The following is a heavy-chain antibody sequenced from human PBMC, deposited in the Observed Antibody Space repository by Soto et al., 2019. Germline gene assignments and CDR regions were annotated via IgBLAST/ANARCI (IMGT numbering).Heavy chain of an antibody. J-gene: IGHJ3*02. CDR3: ARVGGYDFSPNPIDI. V-gene: IGHV4-59*08. Sequence: PSETLSLTCTVSGGSISSYYWSWIRQPPGKGLEWIGYIYYSGSTNYNPSLKSRVTISVDTSKNQFSLKLSSVTAADTAVYYCARVGGYDFSPNPIDIWGQGTMVTVSS. CDR2: IYYSGST. D-gene: IGHD3-3*01. CDR1: GGSISSYY.